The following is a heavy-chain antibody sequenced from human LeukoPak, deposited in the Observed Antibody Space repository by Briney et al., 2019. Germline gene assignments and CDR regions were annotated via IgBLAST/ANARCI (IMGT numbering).Heavy chain of an antibody. Sequence: GGSLRLSCAASGFTFTAYAMSWVRQAPGEGLEWVSTVSVSGGVTYHADSVKGRFTISRNNSNHTLYLQMNSLRDDHTAVYYFAKEGLVAGNPRNYFDYWGQGTLVTVSS. D-gene: IGHD6-19*01. V-gene: IGHV3-23*01. CDR1: GFTFTAYA. CDR2: VSVSGGVT. J-gene: IGHJ4*02. CDR3: AKEGLVAGNPRNYFDY.